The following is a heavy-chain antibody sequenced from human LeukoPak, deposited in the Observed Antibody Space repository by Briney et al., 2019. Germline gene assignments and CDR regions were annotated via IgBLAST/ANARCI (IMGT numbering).Heavy chain of an antibody. J-gene: IGHJ3*02. CDR1: GGSISGGGYY. D-gene: IGHD3-3*01. Sequence: KASETLSLTCTVSGGSISGGGYYWSWIRQPPGKGLEWIGYIYHSGSTYYNPSLKSRVTISVDRSKNQFSLKLSSVTAADTAVYYCARDLTIFGVVDIWGQGTMVTVSS. CDR2: IYHSGST. V-gene: IGHV4-30-2*01. CDR3: ARDLTIFGVVDI.